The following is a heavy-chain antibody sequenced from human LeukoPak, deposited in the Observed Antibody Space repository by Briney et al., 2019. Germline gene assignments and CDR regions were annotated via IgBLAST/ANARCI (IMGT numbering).Heavy chain of an antibody. CDR1: GDSISSGDYY. J-gene: IGHJ4*02. CDR3: ASRKYYGSGSYYGPFDY. Sequence: NPSQTLPLTCTVSGDSISSGDYYWSWIRQPPGKGLEWIGYIYYSGSTYYNPSLKSRVTISVDTSKNQFSLKLSSVTAADTAVYYCASRKYYGSGSYYGPFDYWGQGTLVTVSS. D-gene: IGHD3-10*01. CDR2: IYYSGST. V-gene: IGHV4-30-4*08.